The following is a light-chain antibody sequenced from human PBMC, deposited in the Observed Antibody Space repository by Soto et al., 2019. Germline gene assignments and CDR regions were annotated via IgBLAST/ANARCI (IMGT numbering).Light chain of an antibody. J-gene: IGKJ3*01. CDR3: QQYGSSLFT. Sequence: DIVLTQSPGTLSLSPGERATRSCRASQSVSSKYLAWYQQKPGQPPRVLIYGTSIRATGIPERFSGGGSGTDFTLTITRLESEDFAVYYCQQYGSSLFTFGPGTKVDFK. CDR2: GTS. V-gene: IGKV3-20*01. CDR1: QSVSSKY.